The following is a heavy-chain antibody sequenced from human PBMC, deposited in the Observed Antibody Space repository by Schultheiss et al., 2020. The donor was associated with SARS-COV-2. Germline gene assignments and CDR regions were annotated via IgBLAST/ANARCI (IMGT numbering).Heavy chain of an antibody. CDR3: ARGGYYYDSSGYLDYYYGMDV. V-gene: IGHV4-59*01. CDR1: GGSISSYY. D-gene: IGHD3-22*01. J-gene: IGHJ6*02. Sequence: SETLSLTCTVSGGSISSYYWSWIRQPPGKGLEWIGYIYYSGSTNYNPSLKSRVTISVDTSKNQFSLKLSSVTAADTAVYYCARGGYYYDSSGYLDYYYGMDVWGQGTTVTVSS. CDR2: IYYSGST.